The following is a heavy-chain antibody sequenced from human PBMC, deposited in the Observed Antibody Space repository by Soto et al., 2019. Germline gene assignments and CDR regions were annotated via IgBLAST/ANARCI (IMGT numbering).Heavy chain of an antibody. V-gene: IGHV4-30-4*01. CDR3: ARVVTMRASYYYYGMDV. Sequence: SETLSLTCTVSGGSISSGDYYWSWIRQPPGKGLEWIGDINYSGSTNYNPSLKSRVTISVDTSKNQFSLKLSSVTAADTAVYYCARVVTMRASYYYYGMDVWGQGTTVTVSS. CDR1: GGSISSGDYY. D-gene: IGHD3-22*01. J-gene: IGHJ6*02. CDR2: INYSGST.